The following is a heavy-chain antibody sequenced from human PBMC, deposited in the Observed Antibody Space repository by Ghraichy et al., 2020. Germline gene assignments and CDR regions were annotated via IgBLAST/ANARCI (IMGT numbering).Heavy chain of an antibody. CDR1: GFTFSSYG. D-gene: IGHD7-27*01. V-gene: IGHV3-33*01. CDR3: ARDGDPGDPRSYFDY. J-gene: IGHJ4*02. CDR2: IWYDGSNK. Sequence: GGSLRLSCAASGFTFSSYGMHWVRQAPGKGLEWVAVIWYDGSNKYYADSVKGRFTISRDNSKNTLYLQMNSLRAEDTAVYYCARDGDPGDPRSYFDYWGQGTLVTVSS.